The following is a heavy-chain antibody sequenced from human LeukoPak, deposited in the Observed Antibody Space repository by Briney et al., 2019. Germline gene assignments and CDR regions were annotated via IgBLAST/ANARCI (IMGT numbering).Heavy chain of an antibody. CDR2: MNPNSGNT. CDR1: GYTFTSYD. D-gene: IGHD3-10*01. V-gene: IGHV1-8*01. J-gene: IGHJ6*02. CDR3: ARGGDLGFGELFRRFYYYYYGMDV. Sequence: GASVKVSCKASGYTFTSYDINWVRQATGQGLEWMGWMNPNSGNTGYAQKFQGRVTMTRNTSISTAYMELSSLRSEDTAVYYCARGGDLGFGELFRRFYYYYYGMDVWGQGTTVTVSS.